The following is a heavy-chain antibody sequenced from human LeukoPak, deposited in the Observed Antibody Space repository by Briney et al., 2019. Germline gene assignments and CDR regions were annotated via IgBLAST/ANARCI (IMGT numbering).Heavy chain of an antibody. V-gene: IGHV1-69*13. CDR1: GGTLSSYA. D-gene: IGHD2-2*02. J-gene: IGHJ4*02. CDR3: ARARLYCSSTSCYTFDY. Sequence: SVKVSCKASGGTLSSYAISWVRQAPGQGLEWMGGIIPIFGTANYAQKFQGRVTITADESTSTAYMELSSLRSEDTAVYYCARARLYCSSTSCYTFDYWGQGTLVTVSS. CDR2: IIPIFGTA.